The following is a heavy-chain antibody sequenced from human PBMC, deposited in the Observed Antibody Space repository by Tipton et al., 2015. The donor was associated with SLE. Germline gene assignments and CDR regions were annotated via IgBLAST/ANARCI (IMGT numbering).Heavy chain of an antibody. Sequence: QVQLVQSGAEVKKPGASVKVSCKASGYTFTGYYMHWVRQAPGQGLEWMGWINPNSGGTNYAQKFQGRVTMTRDTSISTAYMELSRLRSDHTAVYYCAIPYCSSTSCYQNAFDIWGQGTMVTVSS. CDR3: AIPYCSSTSCYQNAFDI. CDR1: GYTFTGYY. CDR2: INPNSGGT. D-gene: IGHD2-2*01. V-gene: IGHV1-2*02. J-gene: IGHJ3*02.